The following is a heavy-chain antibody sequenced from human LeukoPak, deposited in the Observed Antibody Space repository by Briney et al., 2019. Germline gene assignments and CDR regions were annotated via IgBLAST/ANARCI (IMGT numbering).Heavy chain of an antibody. CDR2: IYHSGST. Sequence: KSGGSLRLSCAASGFTFSSYSMNWVRQAPGKGLEWIGSIYHSGSTYYNPSLKSRVTISVDTSKNQFSLKLSSVTAADTAVYHCARVCCYFDSGSSPNWFDPWGQGTLVTVSS. V-gene: IGHV4-38-2*01. CDR1: GFTFSSYS. J-gene: IGHJ5*02. D-gene: IGHD3-10*01. CDR3: ARVCCYFDSGSSPNWFDP.